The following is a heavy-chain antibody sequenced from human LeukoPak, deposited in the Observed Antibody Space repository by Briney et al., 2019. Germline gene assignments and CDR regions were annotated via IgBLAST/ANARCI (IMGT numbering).Heavy chain of an antibody. J-gene: IGHJ3*02. Sequence: GALRLSCAGSGVTLSRDYMSWVRQAPGEGPEWVLPIYSGGNTYYSDCVKGRFTISRDNSKNTLFLQMNSVRAEDTAVYYCARGRSSQYLVHHVAFDIWGQGAMVTVSS. V-gene: IGHV3-53*01. CDR2: IYSGGNT. CDR1: GVTLSRDY. CDR3: ARGRSSQYLVHHVAFDI. D-gene: IGHD6-13*01.